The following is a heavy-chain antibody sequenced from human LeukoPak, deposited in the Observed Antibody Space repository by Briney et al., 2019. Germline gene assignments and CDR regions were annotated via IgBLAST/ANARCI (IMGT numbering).Heavy chain of an antibody. CDR2: IIPIFGIA. CDR3: AGSADATWFDP. Sequence: GGSVKVSCKASGGSFSSYAISWVRQAPGQGLEWMGRIIPIFGIANYAQKFQGRGTITPDKSTSTANMELSSLGSEDTAVYYCAGSADATWFDPWGQGTLVTVSS. J-gene: IGHJ5*02. V-gene: IGHV1-69*04. D-gene: IGHD3-10*01. CDR1: GGSFSSYA.